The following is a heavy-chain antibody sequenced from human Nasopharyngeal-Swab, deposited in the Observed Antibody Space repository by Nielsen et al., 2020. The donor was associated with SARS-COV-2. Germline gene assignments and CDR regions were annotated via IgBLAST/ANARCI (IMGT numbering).Heavy chain of an antibody. Sequence: SETLSLTCAVFGGSLSDYHWSWIRQPPGKGLEWIGETKPSGRTNYNPSLKSRVAISIDTSKNQFFLNLRSVTAADTAVFYCAGHPADFDYWGQGTLVTVSS. CDR2: TKPSGRT. CDR1: GGSLSDYH. V-gene: IGHV4-34*01. CDR3: AGHPADFDY. J-gene: IGHJ4*02.